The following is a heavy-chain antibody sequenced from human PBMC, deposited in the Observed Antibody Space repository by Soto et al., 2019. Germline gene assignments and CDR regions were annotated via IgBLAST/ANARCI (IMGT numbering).Heavy chain of an antibody. CDR3: ARGYCSSTSCQYYFDY. J-gene: IGHJ4*02. CDR1: GYTFSGYA. Sequence: ASVKLSCKAPGYTFSGYAIHWVRQAPGQRLEWMGWINGGNGDTKYSQKFQGRVTITRDTSASTAYMELTSLGSEDTAVYHCARGYCSSTSCQYYFDYWGQGTLVTAPQ. CDR2: INGGNGDT. V-gene: IGHV1-3*01. D-gene: IGHD2-2*01.